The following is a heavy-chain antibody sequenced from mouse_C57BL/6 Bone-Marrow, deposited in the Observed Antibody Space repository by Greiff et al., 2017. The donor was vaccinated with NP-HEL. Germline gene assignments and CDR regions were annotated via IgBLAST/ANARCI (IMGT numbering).Heavy chain of an antibody. J-gene: IGHJ4*01. V-gene: IGHV7-3*01. CDR1: GFTFTDYY. CDR3: ARCIYYYGSSTLDD. Sequence: EVKLVESGGGLVQPGGSLSLSCAASGFTFTDYYMSWVRQPPGKALEWLGFIRNKANGYTTEYSASVKGRFTISTDNSQSILYLQMNALRAEDSATYYCARCIYYYGSSTLDDWGQGTSVTVSS. CDR2: IRNKANGYTT. D-gene: IGHD1-1*01.